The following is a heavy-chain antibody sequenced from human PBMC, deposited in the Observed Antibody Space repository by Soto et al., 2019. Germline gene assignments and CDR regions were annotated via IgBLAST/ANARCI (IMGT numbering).Heavy chain of an antibody. Sequence: GESLKISCKGSGYSFTSYWIGWVRQMPGKGLEWLGIIDPGDANPRYRPSFQGRDTISADKPISTAYLQWSSLKASDTAMYYCATDYYDSSGYSRDYYYGMDVWGQGTTVTVSS. D-gene: IGHD3-22*01. CDR2: IDPGDANP. CDR1: GYSFTSYW. CDR3: ATDYYDSSGYSRDYYYGMDV. V-gene: IGHV5-51*04. J-gene: IGHJ6*02.